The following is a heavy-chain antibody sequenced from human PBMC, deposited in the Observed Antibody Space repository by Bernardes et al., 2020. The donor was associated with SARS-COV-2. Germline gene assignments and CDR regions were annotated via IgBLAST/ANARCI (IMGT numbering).Heavy chain of an antibody. CDR3: ARGRSTDYSTHYYYYGMDV. Sequence: LSLTCSVSGGSISTFYWSWIRQPPGKGPEWIGHIYYSGSSDYNPSLKSRVNMSVDTSRNQFSLKLNSLTAADTAVYYCARGRSTDYSTHYYYYGMDVWGQGTTVIVSS. J-gene: IGHJ6*02. V-gene: IGHV4-59*01. CDR1: GGSISTFY. CDR2: IYYSGSS. D-gene: IGHD4-4*01.